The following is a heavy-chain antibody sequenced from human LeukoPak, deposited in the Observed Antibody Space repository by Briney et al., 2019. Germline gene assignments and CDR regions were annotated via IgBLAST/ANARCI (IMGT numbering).Heavy chain of an antibody. CDR1: GYTFTNYG. J-gene: IGHJ5*02. Sequence: ASVKVSCKASGYTFTNYGLSWVRQAPGQGLEWMGWISAYNGDTQYPKKFQGRVTMTRDTSTNTAYMELRSLRSDDTAVYYCARGGSYTNWFDPWGQGTLVTVSS. V-gene: IGHV1-18*01. CDR3: ARGGSYTNWFDP. D-gene: IGHD1-26*01. CDR2: ISAYNGDT.